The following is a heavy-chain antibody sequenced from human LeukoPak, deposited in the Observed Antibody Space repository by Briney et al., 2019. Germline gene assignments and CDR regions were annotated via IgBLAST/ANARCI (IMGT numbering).Heavy chain of an antibody. Sequence: ASVKVXCKASGYAFSSYGISWVRQAPGQGLEWMGWISAYHANRNYAQKFQGRVTITANKFTSTAYMELSSLTSEDTAVYYCASGLGFCSGSDCTNLVKVYYYGMNVWGQGTTVTVSS. J-gene: IGHJ6*02. CDR1: GYAFSSYG. V-gene: IGHV1-18*01. CDR2: ISAYHANR. CDR3: ASGLGFCSGSDCTNLVKVYYYGMNV. D-gene: IGHD2-15*01.